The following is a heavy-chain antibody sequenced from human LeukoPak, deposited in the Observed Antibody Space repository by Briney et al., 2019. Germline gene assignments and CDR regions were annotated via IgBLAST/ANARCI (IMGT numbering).Heavy chain of an antibody. CDR2: IYYSGST. CDR3: ARNNYGDYPVLGYYYYYMDV. J-gene: IGHJ6*03. CDR1: GGSISSYY. Sequence: SETLSLTCTVSGGSISSYYWSWIRQPPGKGLEWIGYIYYSGSTNYNPSLKSRVTISVDTSKNQFSLKLSSVTAADTAVYYCARNNYGDYPVLGYYYYYMDVWGKGTTVTVSS. V-gene: IGHV4-59*01. D-gene: IGHD4-17*01.